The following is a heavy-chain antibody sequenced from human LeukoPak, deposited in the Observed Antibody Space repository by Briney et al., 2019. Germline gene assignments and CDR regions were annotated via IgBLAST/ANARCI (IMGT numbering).Heavy chain of an antibody. Sequence: SETLSLTCTVSGGSISSYYWSWIRQPAGKGLEWIGYIYYSGSTNYNPSLKSRVTISVDTSKNHFSLRLSSVTAADTAVYYCARHGYSYAYDYWGQGTLVTVSS. CDR2: IYYSGST. J-gene: IGHJ4*02. V-gene: IGHV4-59*01. CDR1: GGSISSYY. CDR3: ARHGYSYAYDY. D-gene: IGHD5-18*01.